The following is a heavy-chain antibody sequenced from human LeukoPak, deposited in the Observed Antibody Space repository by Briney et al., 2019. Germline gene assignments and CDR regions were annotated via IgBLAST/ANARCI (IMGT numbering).Heavy chain of an antibody. D-gene: IGHD3-22*01. CDR2: IYYSGST. CDR3: AQVSMIGDLKQHYFDF. V-gene: IGHV4-38-2*02. Sequence: SETLSLTCSVSGFPINSHSYWGWVRQSPGRGLEWIGSIYYSGSTYYNPSLKSRITVSIDTSKSQFSLRLTSVTAADTAIYYCAQVSMIGDLKQHYFDFWGHGTLVTVSS. J-gene: IGHJ4*01. CDR1: GFPINSHSY.